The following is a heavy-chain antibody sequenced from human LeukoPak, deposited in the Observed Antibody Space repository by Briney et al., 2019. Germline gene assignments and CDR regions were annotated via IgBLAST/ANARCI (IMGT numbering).Heavy chain of an antibody. V-gene: IGHV3-23*01. J-gene: IGHJ4*02. CDR3: AKSLYGGCDY. CDR2: ISGSGGST. Sequence: GGSLRLSCAASGFTFSSYGMSWVRQAPGKGLEWVSAISGSGGSTYYADSVKGRFTISRDNSKNTLYLQMNGLRVEDTAVYYCAKSLYGGCDYWGQGTVVTVSS. CDR1: GFTFSSYG. D-gene: IGHD3-16*02.